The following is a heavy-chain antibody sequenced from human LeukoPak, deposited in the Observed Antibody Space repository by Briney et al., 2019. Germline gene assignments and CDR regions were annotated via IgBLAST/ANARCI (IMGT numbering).Heavy chain of an antibody. Sequence: GRSLRLSCAASGFTFDDYAMHWVRQAPGKGLEWVSGISWNSGSIGYADSVKGRFTISRDNAKNSLYLQMNSLRAEDIALYYCAKDIGAVAGIKEVFDYWGQGTLVTVSS. V-gene: IGHV3-9*03. CDR1: GFTFDDYA. CDR3: AKDIGAVAGIKEVFDY. D-gene: IGHD6-19*01. J-gene: IGHJ4*01. CDR2: ISWNSGSI.